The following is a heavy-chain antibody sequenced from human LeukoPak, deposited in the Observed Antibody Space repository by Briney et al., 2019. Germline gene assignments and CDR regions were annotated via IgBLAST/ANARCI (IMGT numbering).Heavy chain of an antibody. V-gene: IGHV4-59*01. CDR1: GGSTSSYY. D-gene: IGHD2-15*01. J-gene: IGHJ2*01. Sequence: SETLSLTCTVSGGSTSSYYWSWIRQPPGKGLEWIGFVYYTGSTNYNPSLKSRVTISLDTSNNQFSLQLSSVTPADTAVYYCARESGCSCYSGECYFDLWGRGTLVSVSS. CDR2: VYYTGST. CDR3: ARESGCSCYSGECYFDL.